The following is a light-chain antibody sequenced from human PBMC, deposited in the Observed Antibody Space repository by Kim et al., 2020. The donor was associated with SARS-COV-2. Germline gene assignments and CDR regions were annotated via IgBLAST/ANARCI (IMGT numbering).Light chain of an antibody. Sequence: ASVGDRVTITCRASQDISNFLAWFQQKPGKAPQSLIYAASNLQSGVPSKFSGSRSGTDFTLTISSLQPEDFATYYCQQYNSYPLTFGGGTKVDIK. J-gene: IGKJ4*01. CDR1: QDISNF. CDR3: QQYNSYPLT. V-gene: IGKV1-16*02. CDR2: AAS.